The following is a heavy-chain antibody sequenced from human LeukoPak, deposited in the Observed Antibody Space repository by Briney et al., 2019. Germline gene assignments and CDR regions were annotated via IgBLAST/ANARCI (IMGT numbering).Heavy chain of an antibody. CDR3: ARDRRYGVKRNWFDP. CDR2: INPNSGGT. D-gene: IGHD4-23*01. J-gene: IGHJ5*02. Sequence: ASVKVSCKASGYTFTGYYMHWVRQAPGQGLEWMGWINPNSGGTNYAQKFQGRVTMTRDTSISTAYMELSRLRSDDTAVYYCARDRRYGVKRNWFDPGGQGTLVTVS. V-gene: IGHV1-2*02. CDR1: GYTFTGYY.